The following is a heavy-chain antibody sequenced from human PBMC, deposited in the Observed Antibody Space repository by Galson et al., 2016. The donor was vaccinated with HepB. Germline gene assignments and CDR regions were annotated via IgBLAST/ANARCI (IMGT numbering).Heavy chain of an antibody. V-gene: IGHV3-23*01. J-gene: IGHJ4*02. D-gene: IGHD3-22*01. CDR3: AAGYYYGDLGRD. Sequence: SLRLSCAASRFAFSNYVMSWVRQAPGKGLEWVLTISASGDDTYYADPVKGRFTISRDNSKNTLNVQMNSLRADDTAVYYCAAGYYYGDLGRDWGQGTLVIVSS. CDR2: ISASGDDT. CDR1: RFAFSNYV.